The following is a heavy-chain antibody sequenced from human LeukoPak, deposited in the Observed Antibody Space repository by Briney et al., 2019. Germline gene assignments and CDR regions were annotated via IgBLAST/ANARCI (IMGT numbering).Heavy chain of an antibody. V-gene: IGHV3-20*04. CDR3: AKDRCSNGIGCYYYYMDV. CDR2: LNWDGGTT. D-gene: IGHD2-8*01. CDR1: GFTFGDYG. Sequence: GGSLRLSCAASGFTFGDYGMSWVRQAPGKGLEWVSGLNWDGGTTGHADSVKGRFSISRDSSKNILYLQMNSLRAEDTAVYYCAKDRCSNGIGCYYYYMDVWGKGTTVTISS. J-gene: IGHJ6*03.